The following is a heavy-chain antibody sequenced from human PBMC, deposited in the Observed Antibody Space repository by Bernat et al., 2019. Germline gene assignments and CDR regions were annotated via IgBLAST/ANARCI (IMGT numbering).Heavy chain of an antibody. J-gene: IGHJ6*02. CDR1: GFTFSSYG. D-gene: IGHD6-13*01. CDR3: ARPISSSSWYPPYYGMDV. CDR2: IWYDGSNK. Sequence: QVQLVESGGGVVQPGRSLRLSCAASGFTFSSYGMHWVRQAPGKGLEWVAVIWYDGSNKYYADSVKGRFTISRDNSKNTLYLQRNSLRAEYTAVYYCARPISSSSWYPPYYGMDVWGQGTTVTVSS. V-gene: IGHV3-33*01.